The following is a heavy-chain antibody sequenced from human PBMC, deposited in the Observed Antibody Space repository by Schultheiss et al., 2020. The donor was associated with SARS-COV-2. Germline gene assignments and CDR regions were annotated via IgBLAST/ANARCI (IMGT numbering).Heavy chain of an antibody. V-gene: IGHV3-30*03. CDR1: GFTFSSYG. J-gene: IGHJ4*02. CDR2: ISYDGSNK. D-gene: IGHD1-20*01. CDR3: ARVTFDY. Sequence: GGSLRLSCAASGFTFSSYGMHWVRQAPGKGLEWVAVISYDGSNKYYADSVKGRFTISRDNAKNSLYLQMNSLRAEDTAVYYCARVTFDYWGQGTLVTVSS.